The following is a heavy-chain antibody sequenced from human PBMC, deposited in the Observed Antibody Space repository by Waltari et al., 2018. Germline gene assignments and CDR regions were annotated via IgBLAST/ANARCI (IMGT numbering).Heavy chain of an antibody. CDR2: IYYSGRT. Sequence: QLQLQESGPGLVKPSETLSLTCTVSGGSISSSSYYWGWIRQPPGKGLEWIGSIYYSGRTDYNPSLKVRVTIAVDTSKNQFSLKLSSVTAADTAVYYCAREQMTTVTTDAFDIWGQGTMVTVSS. V-gene: IGHV4-39*02. D-gene: IGHD4-17*01. CDR1: GGSISSSSYY. J-gene: IGHJ3*02. CDR3: AREQMTTVTTDAFDI.